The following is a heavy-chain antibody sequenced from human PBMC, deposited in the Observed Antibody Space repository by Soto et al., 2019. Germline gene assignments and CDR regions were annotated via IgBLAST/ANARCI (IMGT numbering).Heavy chain of an antibody. Sequence: ASVKVSCKASGYTFTSYGISWVRQAPGQGLEWMGWISAYNGNTNYAQKLQGRVTMTTDTSTSTAYMELRSLRSDDTAVYYCARYKEQWLALYYFDYWGQETLVTVSS. J-gene: IGHJ4*02. V-gene: IGHV1-18*04. CDR3: ARYKEQWLALYYFDY. D-gene: IGHD6-19*01. CDR1: GYTFTSYG. CDR2: ISAYNGNT.